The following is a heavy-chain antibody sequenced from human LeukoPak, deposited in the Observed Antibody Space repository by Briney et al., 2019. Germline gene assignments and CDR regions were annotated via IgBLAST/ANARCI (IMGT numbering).Heavy chain of an antibody. V-gene: IGHV4-4*07. D-gene: IGHD3-22*01. CDR2: IYTSGST. Sequence: KSSETLSLTCTVSGDSISHYSWRWIRQSAGKGLEWIGRIYTSGSTNYNPSLKSRVTISVDTSKNQFSLKLSSVTAADTAVYYCARAVKYYYDSSGYYYYFDYWGQGTLVTVSS. CDR3: ARAVKYYYDSSGYYYYFDY. CDR1: GDSISHYS. J-gene: IGHJ4*02.